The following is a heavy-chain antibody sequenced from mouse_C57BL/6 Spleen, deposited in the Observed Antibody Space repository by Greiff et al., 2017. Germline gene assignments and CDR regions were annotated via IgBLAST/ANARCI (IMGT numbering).Heavy chain of an antibody. V-gene: IGHV1-9*01. J-gene: IGHJ1*03. CDR2: ILPGSGST. Sequence: KLSCKATGYPFTGYWIEWVKQRPGHGLEWIGEILPGSGSTNYNEKFKGKATFTADTSSNTPYMQLSNLTTGDSAIYYCASPYCYGRSPWYFDVWGKGTTVTVSS. CDR3: ASPYCYGRSPWYFDV. D-gene: IGHD1-1*01. CDR1: GYPFTGYW.